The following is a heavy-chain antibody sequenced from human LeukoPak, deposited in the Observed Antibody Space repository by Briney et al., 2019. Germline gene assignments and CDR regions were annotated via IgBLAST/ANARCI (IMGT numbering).Heavy chain of an antibody. D-gene: IGHD3-3*01. CDR2: INTSGST. CDR1: SGSISSYY. CDR3: AREWGYDFWSGYLVY. Sequence: SETLSLTCTVSSGSISSYYWSWIRQPAGKGLEWIGRINTSGSTSYNPSLKSRVTMSVDTSKNQFSLKLSSVTAADTAVYYCAREWGYDFWSGYLVYWGQGTLVTVSS. V-gene: IGHV4-4*07. J-gene: IGHJ4*02.